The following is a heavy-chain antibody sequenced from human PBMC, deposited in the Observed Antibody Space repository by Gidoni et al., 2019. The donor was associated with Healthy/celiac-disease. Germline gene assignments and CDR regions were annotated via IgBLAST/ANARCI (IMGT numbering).Heavy chain of an antibody. D-gene: IGHD3-16*01. CDR1: RGSISSYY. J-gene: IGHJ6*02. V-gene: IGHV4-59*01. CDR2: IYYSGST. Sequence: QVQLQESGPGLVKPSETLSLTGTVSRGSISSYYWRWLRQPPGKGLEWIGYIYYSGSTNYNPSLKSGVTISVDTSKKQFSLKLSSGTAADTAVYYCARDLGDSYYYGMDVWGQGTTVTVSS. CDR3: ARDLGDSYYYGMDV.